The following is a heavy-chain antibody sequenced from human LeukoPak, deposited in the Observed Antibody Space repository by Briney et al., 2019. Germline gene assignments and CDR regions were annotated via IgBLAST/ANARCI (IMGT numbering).Heavy chain of an antibody. CDR1: GRSISSVSNDY. CDR2: IYFTCNT. V-gene: IGHV4-61*01. CDR3: ARGSWQLAEEVY. J-gene: IGHJ4*02. Sequence: PSETLSLTCTVSGRSISSVSNDYWTWIRQSPGKGLECIGYIYFTCNTNYHPSLKSRVTMSLDSPKNQFSLKLSSVTAADTAVYYCARGSWQLAEEVYWGQGTLVTVSS. D-gene: IGHD6-6*01.